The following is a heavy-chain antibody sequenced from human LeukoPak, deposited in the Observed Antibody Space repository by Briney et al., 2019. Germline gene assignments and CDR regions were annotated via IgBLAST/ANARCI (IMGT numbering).Heavy chain of an antibody. V-gene: IGHV4-34*01. J-gene: IGHJ4*02. Sequence: SETLSLTCAFYGGSFSGYYWSWIRQPPGKGLEWIGEINHSGSTNYNPSLKSRVTISVDTSKNQFSLKLSSVTAADTAVYYCARDYGGGYDYWGQGTLVTVSS. CDR1: GGSFSGYY. CDR3: ARDYGGGYDY. CDR2: INHSGST. D-gene: IGHD4-23*01.